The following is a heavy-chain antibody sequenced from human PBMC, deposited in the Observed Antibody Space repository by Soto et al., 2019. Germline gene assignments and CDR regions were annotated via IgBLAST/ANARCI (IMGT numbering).Heavy chain of an antibody. V-gene: IGHV3-21*01. CDR2: ISSSSSYI. CDR1: GFTFSSYS. Sequence: EVQLVESGGGLVKPGGSLRLSCAASGFTFSSYSMNWVRQAPGKGLEWVSSISSSSSYIYYADSVKGRFTISRDNAKNSLYLQMNSLRAEYTAVYYCARDISYYGDYEFWYFDLWGRGTLVTVSS. CDR3: ARDISYYGDYEFWYFDL. D-gene: IGHD4-17*01. J-gene: IGHJ2*01.